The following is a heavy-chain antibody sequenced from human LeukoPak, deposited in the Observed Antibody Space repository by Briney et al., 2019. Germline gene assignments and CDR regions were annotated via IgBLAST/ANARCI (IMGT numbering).Heavy chain of an antibody. CDR2: ISYDETKK. D-gene: IGHD2-2*02. V-gene: IGHV3-30*18. J-gene: IGHJ6*02. CDR3: AKDFSACSSSNCYSGYYGMDV. CDR1: GFTLSDYW. Sequence: PGGSLRLSCAASGFTLSDYWMSWVRQAPGKGLEWVTGISYDETKKYYAESVKGRFTISRDNSENTVSLQMNSLRAEDTAVYYCAKDFSACSSSNCYSGYYGMDVWGRGTTVTVSS.